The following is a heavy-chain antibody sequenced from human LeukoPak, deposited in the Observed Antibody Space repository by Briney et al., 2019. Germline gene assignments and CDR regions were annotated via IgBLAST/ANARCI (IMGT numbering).Heavy chain of an antibody. D-gene: IGHD2/OR15-2a*01. J-gene: IGHJ4*02. CDR2: IYYSGST. Sequence: SETLSLTCTVSGDSISKYYGSWIRQPPGKGLEWIGYIYYSGSTNYNPSLKSRVTMSVDTSKNQFSLKLTSVTAADTALYYCARELKVGNTGYYLDYWGQGTLVTVSA. CDR1: GDSISKYY. CDR3: ARELKVGNTGYYLDY. V-gene: IGHV4-59*01.